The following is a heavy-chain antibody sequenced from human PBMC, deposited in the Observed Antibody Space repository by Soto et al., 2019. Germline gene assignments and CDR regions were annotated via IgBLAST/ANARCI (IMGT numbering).Heavy chain of an antibody. J-gene: IGHJ4*02. CDR3: ARTAGYYRGRHFDF. Sequence: GSGPTLVNPTQTLTLTCTFSGFSLRTTGIRVSWIRQPPGKALEWLARIDWDDDKFYSTSLKTRLTISKDTSENQVVLTMTNMDPVDTATYYCARTAGYYRGRHFDFWGQGTLVTVSS. CDR2: IDWDDDK. V-gene: IGHV2-70*04. CDR1: GFSLRTTGIR. D-gene: IGHD3-10*01.